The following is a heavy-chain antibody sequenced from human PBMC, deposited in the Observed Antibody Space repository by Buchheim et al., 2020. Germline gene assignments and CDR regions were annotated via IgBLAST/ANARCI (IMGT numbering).Heavy chain of an antibody. CDR3: ATHRNTISCINTSCAVDY. V-gene: IGHV3-7*01. CDR1: GFAFSRYW. J-gene: IGHJ4*02. D-gene: IGHD2-2*01. Sequence: EVQLVESGGGLVQPGGSLRLSCAASGFAFSRYWMSWVRQAPGKGLEWVANIKQDGSERYYVDSVKGRFTISRDNAKNSLYLQMNSLRAEDTAVYFCATHRNTISCINTSCAVDYWGQGTL. CDR2: IKQDGSER.